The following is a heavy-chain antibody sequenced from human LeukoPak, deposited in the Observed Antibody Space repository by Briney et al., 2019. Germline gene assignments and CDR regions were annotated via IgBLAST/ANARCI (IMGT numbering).Heavy chain of an antibody. D-gene: IGHD2/OR15-2a*01. V-gene: IGHV3-53*01. CDR1: EFTVSSNY. J-gene: IGHJ3*02. CDR3: ARMRIRAAAFDI. Sequence: GGSLRLSCAASEFTVSSNYMSWFRQAPGKGLEWVSVIYSGGSTYYADSVKGRFTISRDNSKNTLYLQMNSLRAEDTAVYYCARMRIRAAAFDIWGQGTMVTVSS. CDR2: IYSGGST.